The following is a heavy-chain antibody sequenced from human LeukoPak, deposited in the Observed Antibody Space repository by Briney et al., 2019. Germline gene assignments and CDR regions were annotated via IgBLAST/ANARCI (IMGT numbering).Heavy chain of an antibody. V-gene: IGHV1-2*02. CDR2: INPNSGGT. CDR3: ARGTPLWRFGELSQLDY. D-gene: IGHD3-10*01. CDR1: GYTFTGYY. Sequence: ASVKVSCKASGYTFTGYYMHWVRQAPGQGLEWMGWINPNSGGTNYAQKFQGRVTITRDTSASTAYMELSSLRSEDTAVYYCARGTPLWRFGELSQLDYWGQGTLVTVSS. J-gene: IGHJ4*02.